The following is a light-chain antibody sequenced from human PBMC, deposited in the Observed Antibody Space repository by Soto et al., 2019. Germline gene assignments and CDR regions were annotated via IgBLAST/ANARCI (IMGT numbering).Light chain of an antibody. CDR2: GAS. CDR3: QHSYSTPWT. V-gene: IGKV1-39*01. J-gene: IGKJ1*01. CDR1: QTISTY. Sequence: EIQSTHWRSPLSASVGDRVTITCGASQTISTYLNWYQQKPGKAPKLLIYGASSLQSGVPSRFSGSGSGTDFTLTISSLQPEDFATYYCQHSYSTPWTFGQGTRWIS.